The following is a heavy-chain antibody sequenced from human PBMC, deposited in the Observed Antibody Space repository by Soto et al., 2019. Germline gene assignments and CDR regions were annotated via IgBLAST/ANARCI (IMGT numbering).Heavy chain of an antibody. CDR3: ARGGNCSVSSCPLGSNYGMDV. V-gene: IGHV4-34*01. D-gene: IGHD6-19*01. Sequence: QVQLQQWGAGLLKPSETLSLTCAVYGGSFSGYYWTWIRQPPGKGLEWVGEIGHSGSATYSPSLKSRVTISVDTSNNQFSLRLSSVTAADTAVYYCARGGNCSVSSCPLGSNYGMDVWGQGPTVTVSS. CDR1: GGSFSGYY. CDR2: IGHSGSA. J-gene: IGHJ6*02.